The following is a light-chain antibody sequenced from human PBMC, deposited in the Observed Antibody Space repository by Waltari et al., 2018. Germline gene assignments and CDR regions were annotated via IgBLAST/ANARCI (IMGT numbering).Light chain of an antibody. V-gene: IGKV2-28*01. CDR1: QSLLHSNGNNY. CDR3: MQALQTPYT. J-gene: IGKJ2*01. CDR2: LGS. Sequence: IVMTQSPLSLPVTPGEPASISCRSSQSLLHSNGNNYLAWYLQKPGQSPQLLIYLGSNRASGVPDRFSGSGSGTDFTLKISRVEAEDVGVYYCMQALQTPYTFGQGTQLEIK.